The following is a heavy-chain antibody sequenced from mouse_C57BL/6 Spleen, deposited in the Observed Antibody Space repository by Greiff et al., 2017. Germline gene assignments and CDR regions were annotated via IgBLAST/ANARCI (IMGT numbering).Heavy chain of an antibody. CDR1: GYTFTSYW. V-gene: IGHV1-69*01. CDR2: IDPSDSYT. CDR3: ARSGSAGHRAMDY. Sequence: QVQLQQPGAELVMPGASVKLSCKASGYTFTSYWMHWVKQRPGQGLEWIGEIDPSDSYTNYNQKFKGKSTLTVDKSSSTAYMQLSSLTSEDSAVDYCARSGSAGHRAMDYWGQGTSVTVSS. D-gene: IGHD6-1*01. J-gene: IGHJ4*01.